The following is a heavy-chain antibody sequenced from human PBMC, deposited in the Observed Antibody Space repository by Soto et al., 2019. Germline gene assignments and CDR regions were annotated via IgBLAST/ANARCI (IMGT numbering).Heavy chain of an antibody. V-gene: IGHV4-61*01. CDR1: GGSVSSGSYY. CDR2: IYYSGST. CDR3: ARDGGYYFDY. Sequence: QVQLQESGPGLVKPSETLSLTCTVSGGSVSSGSYYWSWIRQPPGKGLEWIGYIYYSGSTNYNPSLNSRVTISVDTSKNQFSLKLSSVTAADTAVYYCARDGGYYFDYWGQGTLVTVSS. J-gene: IGHJ4*02.